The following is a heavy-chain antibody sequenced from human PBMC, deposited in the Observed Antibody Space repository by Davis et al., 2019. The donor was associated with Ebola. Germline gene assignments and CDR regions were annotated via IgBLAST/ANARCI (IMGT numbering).Heavy chain of an antibody. CDR2: IYPGDSDT. Sequence: KVSCKGSGYSFTIYWIGWVRQMPGKGLEWMGIIYPGDSDTRYSPSFQGQVTISADKSISTAYLQWSSLKASDTAMYYCARYLGYCSGGSCYPAEYFQHWGQGTLVTVSS. D-gene: IGHD2-15*01. CDR1: GYSFTIYW. CDR3: ARYLGYCSGGSCYPAEYFQH. V-gene: IGHV5-51*01. J-gene: IGHJ1*01.